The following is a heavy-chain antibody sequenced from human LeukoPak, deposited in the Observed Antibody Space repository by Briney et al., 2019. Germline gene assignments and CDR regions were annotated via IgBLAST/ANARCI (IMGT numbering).Heavy chain of an antibody. D-gene: IGHD6-13*01. CDR2: IIPIFGTA. CDR1: GGTFSSYA. Sequence: ASVKVSCKASGGTFSSYAISWVRQAPGQGLEWMGGIIPIFGTANYAQKFQGRVTITADKSTSTAYMELSSLRSEDTAVYHCARALEQQLNWFDPWGQGTLVTVSS. CDR3: ARALEQQLNWFDP. V-gene: IGHV1-69*06. J-gene: IGHJ5*02.